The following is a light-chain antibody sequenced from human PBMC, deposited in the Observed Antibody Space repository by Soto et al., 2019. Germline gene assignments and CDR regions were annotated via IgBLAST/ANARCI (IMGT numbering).Light chain of an antibody. Sequence: EIVLTQSPATLSLSPGERATLACRVSQSVSSYLAWYQQKPGQAPRLLISDASNRATGIPARFSGSGSGTDFTLTISSLEPEDFAVYYCQQRSNWLFTFGPGTKVDIK. CDR1: QSVSSY. CDR3: QQRSNWLFT. J-gene: IGKJ3*01. V-gene: IGKV3-11*01. CDR2: DAS.